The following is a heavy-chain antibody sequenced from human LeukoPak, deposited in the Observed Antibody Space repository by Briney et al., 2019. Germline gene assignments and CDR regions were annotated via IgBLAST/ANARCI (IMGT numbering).Heavy chain of an antibody. D-gene: IGHD2-15*01. Sequence: PGRSLRLSCAASGFTFSSYAMYRVRQAPGKGLEWVTIIWYDGSNKNYADSVKGRFTISRDNSKNTLYLQMNSLRAEDTAVYYCARGAYCSGGRCPGAFDIWGQGTMVTVSS. CDR1: GFTFSSYA. CDR2: IWYDGSNK. CDR3: ARGAYCSGGRCPGAFDI. J-gene: IGHJ3*02. V-gene: IGHV3-33*01.